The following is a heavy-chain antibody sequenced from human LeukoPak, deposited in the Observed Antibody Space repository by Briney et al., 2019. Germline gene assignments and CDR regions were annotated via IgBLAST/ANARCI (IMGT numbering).Heavy chain of an antibody. D-gene: IGHD1-26*01. J-gene: IGHJ4*02. CDR1: GGSISSSSYY. Sequence: SETLSLTCTVSGGSISSSSYYWGWIRQPPGKGLEWIGNIYYSGSTYYNPSLKSRVTISVDTSKNQFSLKLSSVTAADTAVYYCARKDVGATNAGDYWGQGTLVTVSS. CDR3: ARKDVGATNAGDY. CDR2: IYYSGST. V-gene: IGHV4-39*07.